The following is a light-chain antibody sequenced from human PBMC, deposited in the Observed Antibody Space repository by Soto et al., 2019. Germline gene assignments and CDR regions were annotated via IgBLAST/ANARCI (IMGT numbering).Light chain of an antibody. CDR2: DVS. CDR1: SSDVGGYNY. Sequence: QSALTQPAFVSGSPGQSITISCTGTSSDVGGYNYVSWYQQHPGKAPKLMIFDVSDRPSGVSDRFSGSKSGNTASLTISGLEAEDEAEYYCSSYASASTLVFGGGTKLTVL. V-gene: IGLV2-14*01. CDR3: SSYASASTLV. J-gene: IGLJ2*01.